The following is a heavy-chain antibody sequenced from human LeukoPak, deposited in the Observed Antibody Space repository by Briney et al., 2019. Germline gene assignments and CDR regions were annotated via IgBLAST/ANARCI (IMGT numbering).Heavy chain of an antibody. D-gene: IGHD5-12*01. V-gene: IGHV4-38-2*02. CDR1: GYSISSGYY. J-gene: IGHJ6*03. Sequence: SETLSLTCTVSGYSISSGYYWGWIRQPPGKGLEWIGSIYHSGSTYYNPSLKSRVTTSVDTSKNQFSLKLRSVTAADTAVYYCARGYGGIYYYYMDVWGKGTTVTVSS. CDR2: IYHSGST. CDR3: ARGYGGIYYYYMDV.